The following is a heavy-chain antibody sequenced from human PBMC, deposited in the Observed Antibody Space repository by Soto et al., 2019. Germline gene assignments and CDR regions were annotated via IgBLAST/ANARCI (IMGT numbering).Heavy chain of an antibody. CDR1: GYTFINYA. CDR2: INVANGDT. D-gene: IGHD3-10*01. Sequence: ASVKVFCKASGYTFINYALHWVRQAPGQGLEWMGWINVANGDTKYSQKFQDRVTITRDTSASTVYLELSSLRYDDTSFYYCAREAGATIFDYWGQGTLVTVSS. V-gene: IGHV1-3*01. J-gene: IGHJ4*02. CDR3: AREAGATIFDY.